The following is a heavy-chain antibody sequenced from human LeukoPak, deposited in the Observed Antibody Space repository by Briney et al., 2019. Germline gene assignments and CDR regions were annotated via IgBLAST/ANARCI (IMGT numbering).Heavy chain of an antibody. CDR1: GGSISSYY. Sequence: PSETLSLTCTVSGGSISSYYWSWIRQPPGKGLEWIGYIYYSGSTNYNPSLKSRVTISVDTSKNQFSLKLSSATAADTAVYYCARDDGAYCGGDCYGAFDIWGQGTMVTVSS. CDR2: IYYSGST. V-gene: IGHV4-59*01. CDR3: ARDDGAYCGGDCYGAFDI. D-gene: IGHD2-21*02. J-gene: IGHJ3*02.